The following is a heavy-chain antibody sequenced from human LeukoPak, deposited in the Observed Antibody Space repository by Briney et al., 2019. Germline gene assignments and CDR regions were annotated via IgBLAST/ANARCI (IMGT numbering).Heavy chain of an antibody. D-gene: IGHD3-16*02. V-gene: IGHV4-61*02. Sequence: SQTLSLTCTVSGGSISSGSYYWRWIRQPAGKGLEWIGRIYTSGSTNYNPSLKSRVTISVDTSKNQFSLKLSSVTAADTAVYYCARNPLSDHYFDYWGQGTLVTVSS. CDR1: GGSISSGSYY. CDR2: IYTSGST. CDR3: ARNPLSDHYFDY. J-gene: IGHJ4*02.